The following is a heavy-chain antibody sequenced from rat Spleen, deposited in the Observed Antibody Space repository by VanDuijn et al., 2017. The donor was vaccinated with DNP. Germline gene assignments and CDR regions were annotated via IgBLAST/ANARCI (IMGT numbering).Heavy chain of an antibody. J-gene: IGHJ3*01. CDR2: LSFDGSKT. V-gene: IGHV5-20*01. D-gene: IGHD1-2*01. CDR3: TTDYYSSGY. CDR1: GFIFSDYY. Sequence: EVQLVESGGGLVQSGRSLKVSCSASGFIFSDYYMAWVRQSPSKGLEWVASLSFDGSKTYYRDSVRGRFTISRDNAKSSLYLQMDSLRSEDTATYYCTTDYYSSGYWGQGTLVTVSS.